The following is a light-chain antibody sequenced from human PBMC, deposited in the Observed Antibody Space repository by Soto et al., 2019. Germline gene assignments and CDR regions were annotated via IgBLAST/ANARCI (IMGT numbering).Light chain of an antibody. Sequence: DIVMTQSPDSLAVSLGERATINCKSSQSILYSSNNENYLAWYQQKPGQPPKLLIYWASTRESGVPDRFSGSGSGTDFTLTSSSLQAEDVAVYYCQQYYSPPWTFGQGTKVEIK. CDR1: QSILYSSNNENY. V-gene: IGKV4-1*01. CDR3: QQYYSPPWT. J-gene: IGKJ1*01. CDR2: WAS.